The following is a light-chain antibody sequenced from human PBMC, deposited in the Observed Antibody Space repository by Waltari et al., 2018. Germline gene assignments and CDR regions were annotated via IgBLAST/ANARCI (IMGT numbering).Light chain of an antibody. CDR3: QHYNIWPPGYT. CDR1: QSVGSN. CDR2: GAS. V-gene: IGKV3-15*01. J-gene: IGKJ2*01. Sequence: EMVMTQSPATLSVSPGERATLSCRASQSVGSNVAWYQQKPGQAPRLHIYGASTRATVIPARFSGSGSGTEFALTISSLQSEDFAVYYCQHYNIWPPGYTFGQGTKLEIK.